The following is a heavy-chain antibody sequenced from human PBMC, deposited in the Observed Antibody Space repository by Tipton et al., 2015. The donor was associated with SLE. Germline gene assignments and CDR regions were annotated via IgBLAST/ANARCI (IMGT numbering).Heavy chain of an antibody. D-gene: IGHD6-13*01. J-gene: IGHJ4*02. CDR2: IYTSGST. V-gene: IGHV4-61*09. CDR3: ARDLGSSGSFDY. Sequence: TLSLTCTVSGDSISSGTYYWSWIRQPAGKGLEWIGYIYTSGSTNYNPSLKSRVTISVDTSKNQFSLKLSSVTAADTAVYYCARDLGSSGSFDYWGQGTLVTVSS. CDR1: GDSISSGTYY.